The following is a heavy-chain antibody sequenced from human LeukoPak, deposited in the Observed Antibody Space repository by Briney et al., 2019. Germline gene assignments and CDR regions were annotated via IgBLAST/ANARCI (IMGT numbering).Heavy chain of an antibody. CDR1: GGSFSGYY. Sequence: SETLSFTCAVYGGSFSGYYWSWIRQPPGKGLEWIGEINHSGSTNYNPSLKSRVTISVDTSKNQFSLKLSSVTAADTAVYYCARQDNCSSTSCYDYWGQGTLVTVSS. D-gene: IGHD2-2*01. J-gene: IGHJ4*02. CDR3: ARQDNCSSTSCYDY. CDR2: INHSGST. V-gene: IGHV4-34*01.